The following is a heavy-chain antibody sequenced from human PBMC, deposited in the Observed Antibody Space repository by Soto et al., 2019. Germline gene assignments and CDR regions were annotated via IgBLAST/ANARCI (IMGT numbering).Heavy chain of an antibody. J-gene: IGHJ4*02. D-gene: IGHD3-10*01. CDR2: ISSIGTTI. CDR1: GFPFSDYY. CDR3: ARVSREFRTFYFDY. Sequence: GGSLRLSCAASGFPFSDYYMSWIRQAPGKGLEWVSYISSIGTTIYYADSVKGRFTISRDNAKNSLDLQMNSLRAEDTAVYYCARVSREFRTFYFDYWGQGTQVTVS. V-gene: IGHV3-11*01.